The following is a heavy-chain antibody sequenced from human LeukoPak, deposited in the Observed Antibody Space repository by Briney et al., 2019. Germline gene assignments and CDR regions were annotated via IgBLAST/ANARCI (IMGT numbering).Heavy chain of an antibody. V-gene: IGHV3-7*01. D-gene: IGHD2-8*02. CDR2: INEVGSKT. CDR1: GFRFSGCS. J-gene: IGHJ6*04. Sequence: GGSLRLSCAASGFRFSGCSLSWVRQAPGKGLEWVATINEVGSKTYYDDSVKGRFSIFRDNAKNSVFLQMNSLRVEDTAVYYCAIFAGVVPGNLLLWGKGTTVIVSS. CDR3: AIFAGVVPGNLLL.